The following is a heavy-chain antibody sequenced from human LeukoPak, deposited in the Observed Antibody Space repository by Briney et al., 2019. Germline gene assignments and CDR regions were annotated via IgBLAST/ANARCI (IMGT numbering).Heavy chain of an antibody. J-gene: IGHJ5*02. CDR3: ATRDPLTAWFDP. D-gene: IGHD3-9*01. Sequence: GGSLRLSCAASGFTFSGYAMSWVRQAPGKGLEWVSAISGSGGSTYYADSVKGRFTISRDNSKNTLYLQINSLRAEDTAVYYCATRDPLTAWFDPWGQGTLVTVSS. V-gene: IGHV3-23*01. CDR1: GFTFSGYA. CDR2: ISGSGGST.